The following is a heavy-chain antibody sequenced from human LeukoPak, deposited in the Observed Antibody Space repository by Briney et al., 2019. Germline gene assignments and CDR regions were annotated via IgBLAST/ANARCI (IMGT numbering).Heavy chain of an antibody. CDR3: ARDLGNSRGVIVDAFDI. V-gene: IGHV4-59*01. J-gene: IGHJ3*02. CDR2: IYYGGST. CDR1: GGSIPSYN. D-gene: IGHD3-16*02. Sequence: PSDTLYLTCTVSGGSIPSYNWSWIRQPPGKGLEWIGYIYYGGSTKYHPSLKSRVTISVDTSKNQFSLKLSSVTAADTAVYYCARDLGNSRGVIVDAFDIWGQGTMVTVSS.